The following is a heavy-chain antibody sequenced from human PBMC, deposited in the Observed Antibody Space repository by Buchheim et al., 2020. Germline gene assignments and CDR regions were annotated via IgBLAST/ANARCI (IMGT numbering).Heavy chain of an antibody. J-gene: IGHJ5*02. CDR2: IYYSGTT. V-gene: IGHV4-30-4*01. CDR3: ARSGSPAGIMAARRPFDH. D-gene: IGHD6-6*01. Sequence: QVQLQESGPGLVKPSQTLSLTCTVSGGSISSGDYYWSWIRQPPGKGLEWIGYIYYSGTTYYNPSLRSRLTISVDTSKNHFSLKLSSVTAADTAVYYCARSGSPAGIMAARRPFDHWGQGTL. CDR1: GGSISSGDYY.